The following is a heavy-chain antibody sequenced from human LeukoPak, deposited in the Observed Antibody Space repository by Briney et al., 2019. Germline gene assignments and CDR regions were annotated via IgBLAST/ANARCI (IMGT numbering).Heavy chain of an antibody. D-gene: IGHD5-12*01. CDR2: ISSTGGTT. CDR1: GITFSSYG. Sequence: PGGSLRLSCAASGITFSSYGMSWVRQAPGKGLEWVSSISSTGGTTYYADSVKGRFTISRDNSKNTLYLQMNSLRAEDTAVYYCAKDTVKVTTIRRVPHYMDVWGKGTTVTISS. V-gene: IGHV3-23*01. CDR3: AKDTVKVTTIRRVPHYMDV. J-gene: IGHJ6*03.